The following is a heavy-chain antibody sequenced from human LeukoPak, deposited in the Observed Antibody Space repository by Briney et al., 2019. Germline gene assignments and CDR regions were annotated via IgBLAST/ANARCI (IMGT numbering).Heavy chain of an antibody. D-gene: IGHD2-15*01. Sequence: PGGPLRLSCAASGFSFSSYAMHWVRQAPGKGLEWVAVIWFDGSNIYFAESVQGRFSISRDNSKSTLYLQMNNLRDEDTAVYYCASQWSGGSLDPWGQGTLVTVSS. V-gene: IGHV3-33*01. J-gene: IGHJ5*02. CDR1: GFSFSSYA. CDR3: ASQWSGGSLDP. CDR2: IWFDGSNI.